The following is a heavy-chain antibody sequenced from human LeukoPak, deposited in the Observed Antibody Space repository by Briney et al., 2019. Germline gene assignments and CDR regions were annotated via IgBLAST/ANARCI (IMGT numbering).Heavy chain of an antibody. Sequence: ASVKVSCKASGYTFTSYDINWVRQATGQGLEWMGWMNPNSGNTGYAQKFQGRVTMTRNTSISTAYMELSSLRSEDTAVYYCGRGRADYDILTGYYPYDYWGQGTLVTVSS. J-gene: IGHJ4*02. CDR3: GRGRADYDILTGYYPYDY. D-gene: IGHD3-9*01. CDR2: MNPNSGNT. V-gene: IGHV1-8*01. CDR1: GYTFTSYD.